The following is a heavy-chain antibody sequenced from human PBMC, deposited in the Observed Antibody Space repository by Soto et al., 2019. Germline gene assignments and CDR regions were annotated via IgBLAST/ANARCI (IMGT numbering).Heavy chain of an antibody. D-gene: IGHD6-19*01. CDR2: IIPMFGTT. CDR1: GGNFSSFA. CDR3: ARASGRGWYNWFDP. Sequence: QVHLVQSGAEVKKPGSSVKVSCKASGGNFSSFAISWVRRAPGQGLEYMGGIIPMFGTTNYAQTFRGRVTVSADESTSTVYLDLSSLRFDDTAVYYCARASGRGWYNWFDPWGQGTLVTVSS. V-gene: IGHV1-69*01. J-gene: IGHJ5*02.